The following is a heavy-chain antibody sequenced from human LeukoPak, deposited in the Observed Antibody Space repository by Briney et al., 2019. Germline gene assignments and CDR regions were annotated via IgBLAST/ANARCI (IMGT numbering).Heavy chain of an antibody. V-gene: IGHV1-2*02. Sequence: ASVKVSCKAFGYTFTGYYMHWVRQAPGQGLEWMGWINPNSGGTNHAQKFQGRVTMTRDTSISTAYMELSRLRSDDTAVYYCARWGCGGDCYLFDYWGQGTLVTVSS. CDR1: GYTFTGYY. CDR3: ARWGCGGDCYLFDY. J-gene: IGHJ4*02. CDR2: INPNSGGT. D-gene: IGHD2-21*02.